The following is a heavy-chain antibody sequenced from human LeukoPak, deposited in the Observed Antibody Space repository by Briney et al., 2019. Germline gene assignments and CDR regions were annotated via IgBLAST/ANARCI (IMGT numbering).Heavy chain of an antibody. CDR2: ISGSGGST. CDR1: GFTFSSYA. V-gene: IGHV3-23*01. D-gene: IGHD2-2*01. J-gene: IGHJ3*02. CDR3: AKRWDNVVVPAAPDDAFDI. Sequence: PGGSLRLSCAASGFTFSSYAMSWVRQAPGKGLEWVSAISGSGGSTYYADSVKGRFTISRDNSKNTLYLQMNSLRAEDTAVYYCAKRWDNVVVPAAPDDAFDIWGQGTMVTVSS.